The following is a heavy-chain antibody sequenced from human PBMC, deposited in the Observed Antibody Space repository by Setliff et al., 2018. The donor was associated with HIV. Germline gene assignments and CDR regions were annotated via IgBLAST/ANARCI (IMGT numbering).Heavy chain of an antibody. CDR3: AREIQFPATTYYYYYMDD. Sequence: PSETLSLTCTVSGGSISSYYWSWIRQPAGKGLEWIGRIYASGRTNYNPSLKSRVTLSVDTSKNQFSLKVTSVTAADTAVYYCAREIQFPATTYYYYYMDDWGRGTTVTVSS. CDR2: IYASGRT. CDR1: GGSISSYY. D-gene: IGHD5-18*01. V-gene: IGHV4-4*07. J-gene: IGHJ6*03.